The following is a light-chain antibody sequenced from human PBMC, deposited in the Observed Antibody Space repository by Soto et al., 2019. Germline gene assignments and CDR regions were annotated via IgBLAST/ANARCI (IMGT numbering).Light chain of an antibody. V-gene: IGKV2-28*01. CDR1: QSLLHANGYNY. Sequence: DIVMHQSPLSLPVTPGEPASISCRSSQSLLHANGYNYLDWYLQKPGQSPQLLIYLGSNRASGVPDRFSGSGSGTVFALKISRVEAEDVGVYYCMQSLQTPYTFGQGTKLEIK. CDR3: MQSLQTPYT. CDR2: LGS. J-gene: IGKJ2*01.